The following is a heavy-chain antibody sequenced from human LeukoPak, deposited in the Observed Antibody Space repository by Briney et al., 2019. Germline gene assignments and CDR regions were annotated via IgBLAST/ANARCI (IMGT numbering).Heavy chain of an antibody. CDR2: IYYNGKT. V-gene: IGHV4-39*07. Sequence: SETLSLTCTVSGGSVTYTNYYWGWIRQPPGKGLQWIGVIYYNGKTYYNPSLKSRVTVAVDTSKNQFSLKLSSVTAADTAVYYCARGGDWNYAIDYWGQGTLVTVSS. D-gene: IGHD1-7*01. J-gene: IGHJ4*02. CDR3: ARGGDWNYAIDY. CDR1: GGSVTYTNYY.